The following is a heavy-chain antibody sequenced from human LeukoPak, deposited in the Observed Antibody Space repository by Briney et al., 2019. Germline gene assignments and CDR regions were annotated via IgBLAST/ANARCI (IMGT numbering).Heavy chain of an antibody. CDR2: TYYRSKWYN. CDR3: ASGPASGWSPLDY. J-gene: IGHJ4*02. CDR1: GDSVSRNSAT. Sequence: SQTLSLTCAISGDSVSRNSATWNWIRQSPARGLEWLGRTYYRSKWYNDYAVSVKSRITINPDTSKNQFSLQLNSVTPEDTAVYYCASGPASGWSPLDYWGQGTLVTVSS. V-gene: IGHV6-1*01. D-gene: IGHD6-19*01.